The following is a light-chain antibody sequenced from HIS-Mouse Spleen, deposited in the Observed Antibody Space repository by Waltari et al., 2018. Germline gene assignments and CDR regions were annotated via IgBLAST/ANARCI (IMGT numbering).Light chain of an antibody. CDR3: CSYAGSSTWV. CDR1: SSDVGSYNL. V-gene: IGLV2-23*01. Sequence: QSALTQPASVSGSPGQSITISCTGTSSDVGSYNLVSLYQQHPGKAPKLMIYEGSKRPSGVSNRFSGSTSGNTADLTISGLQAEDEADYYCCSYAGSSTWVFGGGTKLTVL. CDR2: EGS. J-gene: IGLJ3*02.